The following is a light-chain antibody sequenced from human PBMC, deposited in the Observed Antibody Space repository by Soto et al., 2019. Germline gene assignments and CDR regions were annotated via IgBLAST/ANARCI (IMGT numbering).Light chain of an antibody. CDR2: DAS. J-gene: IGKJ2*01. CDR3: QQRSNWPPET. Sequence: EIVLTQSPATLSLSPGDRATLSCRASQSVSSYLAWYQQKPGQAPRLLIYDASNRATGIPARFSGSGSGTDFTLTISSLEPEDFAVYNCQQRSNWPPETFGQGTKLEIK. V-gene: IGKV3-11*01. CDR1: QSVSSY.